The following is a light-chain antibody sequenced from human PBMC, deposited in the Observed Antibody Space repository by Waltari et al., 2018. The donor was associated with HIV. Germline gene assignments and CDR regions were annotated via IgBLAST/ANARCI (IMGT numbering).Light chain of an antibody. V-gene: IGLV2-8*01. CDR2: EVT. Sequence: QSALTQSPSASGSPGQSVNISCTGAKGDIRDYNYVSWYQQHSDRPPKLIIFEVTKRPSGVPDRFSGSKSGNTASLFVAGLQPEDEATYFCSSFAGTHKLFGGGTKLTVL. CDR1: KGDIRDYNY. J-gene: IGLJ2*01. CDR3: SSFAGTHKL.